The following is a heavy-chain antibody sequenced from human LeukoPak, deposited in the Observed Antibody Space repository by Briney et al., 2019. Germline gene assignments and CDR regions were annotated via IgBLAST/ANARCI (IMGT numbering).Heavy chain of an antibody. D-gene: IGHD3-16*02. J-gene: IGHJ6*02. CDR1: GFTVSSNY. Sequence: GGSLRLSRAASGFTVSSNYMSWVRQAPGKGLEWVSVIYSGGSTYYADSVKGRFTISRDNSKNTLYLRMNSLRAEDTAVYYCACMITFGGVISRGPPPRGVDVWGQGTTVTVSS. CDR3: ACMITFGGVISRGPPPRGVDV. CDR2: IYSGGST. V-gene: IGHV3-53*01.